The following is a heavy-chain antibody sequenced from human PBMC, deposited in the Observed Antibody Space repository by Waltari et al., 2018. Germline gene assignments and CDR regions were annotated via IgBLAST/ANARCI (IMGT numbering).Heavy chain of an antibody. J-gene: IGHJ3*02. V-gene: IGHV3-30-3*01. D-gene: IGHD4-17*01. CDR1: GFTFSSYA. CDR3: ARDKSDYDGGAFDI. CDR2: ILYDGSNK. Sequence: QVQLVESGGGVVQPGRSLRLSCAASGFTFSSYAMHWVRQATGKGLEWLAVILYDGSNKYYADSVKGLFTISRDNSKNTRYLQMNSLRAEDTAVYYCARDKSDYDGGAFDIWGQGTMVTVSS.